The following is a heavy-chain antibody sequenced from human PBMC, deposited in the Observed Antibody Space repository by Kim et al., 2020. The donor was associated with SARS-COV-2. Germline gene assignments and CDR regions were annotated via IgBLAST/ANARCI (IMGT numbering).Heavy chain of an antibody. CDR3: ARVSDATYLYYDSSGPGAFDI. Sequence: ASVKVSCKASGYTFTSYGISWVRQAPGQGLEWMGWISAYNGNTNYAQKLQGRVTMTTDTSTSTAYMELRSLRSDDTAVYYCARVSDATYLYYDSSGPGAFDIWGQGTMVTVSS. J-gene: IGHJ3*02. CDR1: GYTFTSYG. CDR2: ISAYNGNT. D-gene: IGHD3-22*01. V-gene: IGHV1-18*01.